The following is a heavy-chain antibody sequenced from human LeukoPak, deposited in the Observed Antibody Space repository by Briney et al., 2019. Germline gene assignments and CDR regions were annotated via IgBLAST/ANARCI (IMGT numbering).Heavy chain of an antibody. V-gene: IGHV3-23*01. CDR2: ISGSGGNT. J-gene: IGHJ3*01. CDR3: AIEISRLEIHAFDL. D-gene: IGHD1-7*01. CDR1: GFSFSIYG. Sequence: GGSLRLSCAASGFSFSIYGMSWVRQTPGKGLEWVSGISGSGGNTYYSDSVKGRFTISRDNPKNTVSLQMNSLSPEDTAVYYCAIEISRLEIHAFDLWGQGTMVTVSS.